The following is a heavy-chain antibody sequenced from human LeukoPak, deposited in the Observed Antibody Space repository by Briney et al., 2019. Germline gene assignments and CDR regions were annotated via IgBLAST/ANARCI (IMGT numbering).Heavy chain of an antibody. CDR3: AAKGKMEWEVGLHY. CDR1: AYRLTELA. Sequence: ASVKVSCKVSAYRLTELAIHWVRQAPGKGLEWLGGFDTEDDETIYALKVQGRVTLTEDTSTDTAYMEPTSLRFEDTAIYYCAAKGKMEWEVGLHYWGQGTLLSVSS. D-gene: IGHD3-3*01. V-gene: IGHV1-24*01. J-gene: IGHJ4*02. CDR2: FDTEDDET.